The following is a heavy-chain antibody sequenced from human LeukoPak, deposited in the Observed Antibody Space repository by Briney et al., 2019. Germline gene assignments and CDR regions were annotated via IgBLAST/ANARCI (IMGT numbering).Heavy chain of an antibody. V-gene: IGHV4-59*12. CDR2: IYYSGST. CDR1: GGSISSYY. Sequence: SETLPLTCTVSGGSISSYYWSWIRQPPGKGLEWIGTIYYSGSTYYNPSLKSRVTISVDTSKNQFSLKLSSVTAADTAVYYCARGHYDSRLNQMDDAFDIWGQGTMVTVSS. J-gene: IGHJ3*02. CDR3: ARGHYDSRLNQMDDAFDI. D-gene: IGHD3-22*01.